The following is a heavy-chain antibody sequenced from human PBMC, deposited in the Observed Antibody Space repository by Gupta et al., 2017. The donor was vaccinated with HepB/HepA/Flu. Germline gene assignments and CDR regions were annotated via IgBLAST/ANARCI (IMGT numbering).Heavy chain of an antibody. J-gene: IGHJ3*02. CDR2: IASGGGT. CDR3: AREGRYGHIDAFDM. V-gene: IGHV3-13*01. Sequence: EVQLVESGGGLVQPGGSLRLSCAASEFTFTDYDMHWVRQGVGKGLEWVSSIASGGGTHYADSVKGRFTVSRDIARNSFFLQMNSLRDGDTAVYYGAREGRYGHIDAFDMWGQGTMVTVSS. CDR1: EFTFTDYD. D-gene: IGHD1-1*01.